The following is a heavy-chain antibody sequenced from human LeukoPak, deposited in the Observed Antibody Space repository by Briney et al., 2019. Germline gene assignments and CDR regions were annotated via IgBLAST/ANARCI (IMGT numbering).Heavy chain of an antibody. D-gene: IGHD3-22*01. CDR3: ARHSSGYNGTDY. Sequence: PSQTLSLTCTVSGGSISSGDYYWSWIRQPPGKGLEWIGYIYYSGSTYYNPSLKSRVTISVDTSKNQFSLKLSSVTAADTAVYYCARHSSGYNGTDYWGQGTLVTVS. V-gene: IGHV4-30-4*08. CDR1: GGSISSGDYY. CDR2: IYYSGST. J-gene: IGHJ4*02.